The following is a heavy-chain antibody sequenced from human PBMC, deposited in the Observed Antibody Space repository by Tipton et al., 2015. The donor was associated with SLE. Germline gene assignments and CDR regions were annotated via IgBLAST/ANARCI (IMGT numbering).Heavy chain of an antibody. CDR1: GGSVSSGSYY. CDR2: IYYSGST. V-gene: IGHV4-61*01. CDR3: AREENQWGRLGY. J-gene: IGHJ4*02. D-gene: IGHD1-26*01. Sequence: TLSLTCTVSGGSVSSGSYYWSWIRQPPGKGLEWIGYIYYSGSTNYNPSLKSRVTISLDASKNQFSLKLSSVTAADTAVYYCAREENQWGRLGYWGQGTLVTVSS.